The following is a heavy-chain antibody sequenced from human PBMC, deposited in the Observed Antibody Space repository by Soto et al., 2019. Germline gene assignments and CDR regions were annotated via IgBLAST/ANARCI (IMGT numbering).Heavy chain of an antibody. Sequence: PSETLSLTCAVYGGSFSGYYWSWIRQPPGKGLEWIGEINHRGSTNYNPSLKSRVTISVDTSKTQFSLKLSSVTAADTAVYYCARALVDTAMLIPSDFDYWGQGTLVTVSS. D-gene: IGHD5-18*01. CDR3: ARALVDTAMLIPSDFDY. V-gene: IGHV4-34*01. J-gene: IGHJ4*02. CDR2: INHRGST. CDR1: GGSFSGYY.